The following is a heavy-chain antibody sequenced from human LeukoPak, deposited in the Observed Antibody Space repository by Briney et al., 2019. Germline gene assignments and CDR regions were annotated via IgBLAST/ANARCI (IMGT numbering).Heavy chain of an antibody. J-gene: IGHJ4*02. Sequence: PGGSLRLSCAASGFTVSSNYMSWVRQPPGKGREWVSVIYSGGSRYYADSVKGRFTIPRDNSKNTLYLQMNSLRAEDTAVYYCARATGSGSPFDYCGQGTLVTVSS. CDR1: GFTVSSNY. V-gene: IGHV3-66*01. CDR3: ARATGSGSPFDY. D-gene: IGHD3-10*01. CDR2: IYSGGSR.